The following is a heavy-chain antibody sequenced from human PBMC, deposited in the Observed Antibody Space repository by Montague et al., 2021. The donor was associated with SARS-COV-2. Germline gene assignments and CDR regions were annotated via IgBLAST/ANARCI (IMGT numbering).Heavy chain of an antibody. D-gene: IGHD6-19*01. Sequence: SLRLSCAASGFTFSSYEMNWVRQAPGKGLEWVSYISSSGSTIYCADSVKGRFTISRDNAKNSLYLQMNSLRAEDTAVYYCARSGNIAVAGTLWFDYYYYMDVWGKGTKVTVS. V-gene: IGHV3-48*03. CDR3: ARSGNIAVAGTLWFDYYYYMDV. CDR2: ISSSGSTI. CDR1: GFTFSSYE. J-gene: IGHJ6*03.